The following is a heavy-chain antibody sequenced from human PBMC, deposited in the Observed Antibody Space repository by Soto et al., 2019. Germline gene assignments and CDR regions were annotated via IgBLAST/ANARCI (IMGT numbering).Heavy chain of an antibody. CDR2: VTHDGSLY. V-gene: IGHV3-30*18. Sequence: QVQLVESGGGVVQPGRSLRLSCVASGFTFSSCAMHWVRQVPGKGLEWLAVVTHDGSLYPYADSVKGRFTISRDNSRKTLYIQMNSMRPEDTAVYDWVKDRSDTWSIDYWGQGTLVTVSS. CDR3: VKDRSDTWSIDY. CDR1: GFTFSSCA. J-gene: IGHJ4*02. D-gene: IGHD2-8*02.